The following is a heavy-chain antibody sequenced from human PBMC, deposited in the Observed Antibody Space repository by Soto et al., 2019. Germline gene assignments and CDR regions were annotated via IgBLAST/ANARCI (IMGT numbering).Heavy chain of an antibody. V-gene: IGHV4-31*03. CDR1: GGSTSSGDYY. CDR3: VRIFSLGNWYVFDY. CDR2: MHYSGSA. D-gene: IGHD1-1*01. Sequence: SETLSLTCTVSGGSTSSGDYYWGWIRQHSGKGLEWIGYMHYSGSAYYNPSLSTRVSISVDTSTNQFSLNLSSMTAADTAVYYCVRIFSLGNWYVFDYWGQGTPVTAPQ. J-gene: IGHJ4*02.